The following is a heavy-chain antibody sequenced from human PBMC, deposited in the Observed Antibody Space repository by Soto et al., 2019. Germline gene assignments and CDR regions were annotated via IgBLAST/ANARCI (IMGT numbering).Heavy chain of an antibody. V-gene: IGHV3-23*01. D-gene: IGHD2-8*02. Sequence: EVQLLESGGGLVQPGESLKLACAASGFPFINYAMSWVRQAPGKGLEWVSTTGGGIGSYYVESVKSRFSICRDNRKNTLYLQMSRLRVEVAAVYYCGKVPAGVKSKSRYHWGQGTVVTVSS. CDR3: GKVPAGVKSKSRYH. CDR1: GFPFINYA. J-gene: IGHJ5*02. CDR2: TTGGGIGS.